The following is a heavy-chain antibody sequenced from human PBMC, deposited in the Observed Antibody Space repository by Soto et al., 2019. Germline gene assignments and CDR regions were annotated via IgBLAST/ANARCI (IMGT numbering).Heavy chain of an antibody. Sequence: QTLSLTCVISGDSVSSNSAAWNWIRQSPSRGLEWLGRTYYRSKWYNDYAVSVKSRITINPDTSKNQFSLQLNSVTPEDTAVYYCAREVAGIYYYYYYGMDVWGQGTTVTVSS. CDR1: GDSVSSNSAA. CDR2: TYYRSKWYN. J-gene: IGHJ6*02. CDR3: AREVAGIYYYYYYGMDV. D-gene: IGHD6-19*01. V-gene: IGHV6-1*01.